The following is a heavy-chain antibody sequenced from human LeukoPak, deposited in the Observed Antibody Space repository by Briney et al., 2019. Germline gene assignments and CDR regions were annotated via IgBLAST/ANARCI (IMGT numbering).Heavy chain of an antibody. CDR2: IYDSGSS. Sequence: PSETLSLTCAVSGGSISSGGYSWSWIRQPPGKGLEWIGYIYDSGSSNQNPSLRSRVTISVDRSMNQFSLRLSSVTAADTAVYYCARGGSSGGSTGGAFDIWGQGTTVTVSS. CDR3: ARGGSSGGSTGGAFDI. CDR1: GGSISSGGYS. J-gene: IGHJ3*02. V-gene: IGHV4-30-2*01. D-gene: IGHD2-15*01.